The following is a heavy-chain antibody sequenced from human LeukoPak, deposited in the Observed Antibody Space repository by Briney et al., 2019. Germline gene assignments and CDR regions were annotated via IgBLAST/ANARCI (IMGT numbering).Heavy chain of an antibody. D-gene: IGHD3-22*01. V-gene: IGHV3-11*01. Sequence: GGSLRLSCAASGFTFSDYYMSWIRQAPGKGLEWVSYISSSGSTIYYADSVKGRFTISRDNAKNSLYLQMNSLRAEDTAVYYCAGSTTYYYDSSGYYSDWGQGTLVTVSS. CDR1: GFTFSDYY. J-gene: IGHJ4*02. CDR3: AGSTTYYYDSSGYYSD. CDR2: ISSSGSTI.